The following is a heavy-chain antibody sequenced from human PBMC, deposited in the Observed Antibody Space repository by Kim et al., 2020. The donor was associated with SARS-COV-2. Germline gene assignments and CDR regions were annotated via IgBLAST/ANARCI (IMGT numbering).Heavy chain of an antibody. CDR1: GYTYTSYG. Sequence: ASVKVSCKASGYTYTSYGVNWVRQAPGQGLEWVGWISVHNDNTHYAQRLQGRVTMTTDTSTSTAYMELRSLRSDDTAVYYCARVRSSSWYGEFGYWGQGTPGTVSS. V-gene: IGHV1-18*04. CDR2: ISVHNDNT. CDR3: ARVRSSSWYGEFGY. D-gene: IGHD6-13*01. J-gene: IGHJ4*02.